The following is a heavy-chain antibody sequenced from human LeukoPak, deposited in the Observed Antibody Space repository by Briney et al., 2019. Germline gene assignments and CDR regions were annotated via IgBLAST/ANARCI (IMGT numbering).Heavy chain of an antibody. J-gene: IGHJ4*02. CDR2: ISSSSSNR. V-gene: IGHV3-11*06. CDR1: GFTFSDYY. Sequence: GGSLRLSCAASGFTFSDYYMSWIRQAPGKGLEWVSYISSSSSNRDYADSVKGRFTISRDNAKSSLYLQMNSLRAEDTAVYYCARAQYYLDSSGQGTLVTVSS. CDR3: ARAQYYLDS.